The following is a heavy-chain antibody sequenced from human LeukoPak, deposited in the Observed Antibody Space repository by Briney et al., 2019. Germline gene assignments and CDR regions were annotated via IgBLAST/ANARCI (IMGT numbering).Heavy chain of an antibody. CDR3: TREDIVVVPAQPRLVGMDV. D-gene: IGHD2-2*01. Sequence: GGSLRLSCTASGFTFGDYAMSWVRQAPGKGLEWVGFIRSKAYGGTTEYAASVKGRFTISRDDSKSIAYLQMNSLKTEDTAVYYCTREDIVVVPAQPRLVGMDVWGQGTTVTVSS. CDR1: GFTFGDYA. CDR2: IRSKAYGGTT. V-gene: IGHV3-49*04. J-gene: IGHJ6*02.